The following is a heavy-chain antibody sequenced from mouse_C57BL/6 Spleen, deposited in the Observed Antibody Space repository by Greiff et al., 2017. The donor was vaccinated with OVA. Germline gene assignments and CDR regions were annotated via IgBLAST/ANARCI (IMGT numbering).Heavy chain of an antibody. V-gene: IGHV5-17*01. CDR3: ATNGDVDAMDY. CDR2: ISSGSSTI. CDR1: GFTFSDYG. D-gene: IGHD4-1*01. J-gene: IGHJ4*01. Sequence: EVQGVESGGGLVKPGGSLKLSCAASGFTFSDYGMHWVRQAPEKGLEWVAYISSGSSTIYYADTVKGRFTISRDNAKNTLFLQMTSLRSEDTAMYYCATNGDVDAMDYWGQGTSVTVSS.